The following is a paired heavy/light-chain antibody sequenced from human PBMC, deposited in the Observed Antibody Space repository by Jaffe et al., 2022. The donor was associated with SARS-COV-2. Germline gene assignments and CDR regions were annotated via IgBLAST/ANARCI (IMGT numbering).Heavy chain of an antibody. D-gene: IGHD3-10*01. V-gene: IGHV3-21*01. CDR2: ISRSSSFI. CDR1: GFTFSSYT. CDR3: ARDPGRGISYYYHYYMDV. Sequence: EVQLVESGGGLVKPVGSLRLSCAASGFTFSSYTMNWVRQAPGKGLEWVSSISRSSSFIYYADSVKGRFTISRDNAKNSLYLQMNSLRAEDTAVYYCARDPGRGISYYYHYYMDVWGKGTMVTVSS. J-gene: IGHJ6*03.
Light chain of an antibody. CDR2: DTS. J-gene: IGLJ3*02. Sequence: QTVVTQEPSLTVSPGGTVTLTCASSTGAVTSDYYPNWFQQKPGQAPRALIYDTSNKHSWTPARFSGSLLGGKAALTLSGVQPEDEAEYYCLLYSGGAVVFGGGTKLTVL. CDR1: TGAVTSDYY. CDR3: LLYSGGAVV. V-gene: IGLV7-43*01.